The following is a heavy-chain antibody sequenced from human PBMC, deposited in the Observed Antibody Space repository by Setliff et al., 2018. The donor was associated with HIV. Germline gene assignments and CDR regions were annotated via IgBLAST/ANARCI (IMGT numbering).Heavy chain of an antibody. D-gene: IGHD1-26*01. CDR2: IDPKSGET. CDR3: MRGREIGSRSPLELSDY. J-gene: IGHJ4*02. V-gene: IGHV1-2*02. CDR1: GYTFTRYY. Sequence: ASVKVSCKTSGYTFTRYYMHWVRQAPGQGLEWMAWIDPKSGETNYEQEFQGRVTLTRDTSISTAYLELTSLRSDDTAIFYCMRGREIGSRSPLELSDYWGQGTLVTVSS.